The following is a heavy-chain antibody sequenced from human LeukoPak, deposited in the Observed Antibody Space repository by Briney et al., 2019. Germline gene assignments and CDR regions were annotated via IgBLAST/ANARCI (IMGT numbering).Heavy chain of an antibody. V-gene: IGHV3-11*01. Sequence: GGSLRLSCAASGFSFSTYWMSWIRQAPGKGLEWVSYISSSGSTIYYADSVKGRFTISRDNAKNSLYLQMNSLRAEDTAVYYCARDDYGDSTFDYWGQGTLVTVSS. J-gene: IGHJ4*02. D-gene: IGHD4-17*01. CDR3: ARDDYGDSTFDY. CDR1: GFSFSTYW. CDR2: ISSSGSTI.